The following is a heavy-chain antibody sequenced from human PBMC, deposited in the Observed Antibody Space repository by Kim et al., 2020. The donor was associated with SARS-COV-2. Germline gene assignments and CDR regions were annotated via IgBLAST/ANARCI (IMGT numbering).Heavy chain of an antibody. Sequence: NHAQKLQGRVTMTTDTSTSTAYMELRSLRSDDTAVYYCARSRSSGYFDYWGQGTLVTVSS. D-gene: IGHD3-22*01. V-gene: IGHV1-18*01. J-gene: IGHJ4*02. CDR3: ARSRSSGYFDY.